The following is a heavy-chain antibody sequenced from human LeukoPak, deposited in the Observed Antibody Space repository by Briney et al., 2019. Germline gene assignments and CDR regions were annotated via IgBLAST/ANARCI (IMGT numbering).Heavy chain of an antibody. J-gene: IGHJ6*02. CDR3: ARNIATMGTKYYYYGMDV. CDR2: ITTNTGNP. Sequence: ASVKVSCKASGYTFTSYAMKWVRQAPGHGLEWMGWITTNTGNPTYAQGFIGRFVFSLDTSVSTTYLQISSLKAEDTAVYYCARNIATMGTKYYYYGMDVWGQGTTVTVSS. V-gene: IGHV7-4-1*02. D-gene: IGHD4/OR15-4a*01. CDR1: GYTFTSYA.